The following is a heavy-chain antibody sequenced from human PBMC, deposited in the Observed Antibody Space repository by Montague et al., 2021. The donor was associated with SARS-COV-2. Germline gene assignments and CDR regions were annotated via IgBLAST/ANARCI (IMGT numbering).Heavy chain of an antibody. CDR2: ISSSSSYI. Sequence: SLRLSCAASGFTFSSYSMNWVRQAPGKGLEWVSSISSSSSYIYYADSAKGRFTISRDNAKNSLYLQMNSLRAEDTAVYYCARDPLDYGLWSSGSYYNAYCYYYGMTVGARGPWSPSP. CDR3: ARDPLDYGLWSSGSYYNAYCYYYGMTV. CDR1: GFTFSSYS. V-gene: IGHV3-21*01. D-gene: IGHD3-10*01. J-gene: IGHJ6*02.